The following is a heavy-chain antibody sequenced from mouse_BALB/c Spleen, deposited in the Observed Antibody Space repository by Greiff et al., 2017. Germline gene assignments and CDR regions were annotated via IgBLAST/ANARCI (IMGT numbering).Heavy chain of an antibody. CDR3: ARGTTVVAYYAMDY. V-gene: IGHV1S127*01. J-gene: IGHJ4*01. CDR1: GYSFTSYW. D-gene: IGHD1-1*01. Sequence: QVQLQQSGPQLVRPGASVKISCKASGYSFTSYWMHWVKQRPGQGLEWIGMIDPSDSETRLNQKFKDKATLTVDKSSSTAYMQLSSPTSEDSAVYYCARGTTVVAYYAMDYWGQGTSVTVSS. CDR2: IDPSDSET.